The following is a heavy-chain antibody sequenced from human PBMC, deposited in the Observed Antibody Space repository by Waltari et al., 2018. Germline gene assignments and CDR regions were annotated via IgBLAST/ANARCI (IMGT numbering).Heavy chain of an antibody. CDR3: GKELLTWYADY. CDR1: GFTFETSA. V-gene: IGHV3-23*01. Sequence: EVQLLESGGDLVQQGGSLLLSCSASGFTFETSAMPWVRQAPGKGLQWVSTISGSGHTTYYADSVRGRFTISRDNSKNTVFLRMNSLRADDTAVYYCGKELLTWYADYWGQGTLVTVSS. J-gene: IGHJ4*02. CDR2: ISGSGHTT. D-gene: IGHD6-13*01.